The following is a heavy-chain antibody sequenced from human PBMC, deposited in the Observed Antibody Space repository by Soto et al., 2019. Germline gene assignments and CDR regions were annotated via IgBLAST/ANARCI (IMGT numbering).Heavy chain of an antibody. CDR1: GFTFSSYS. CDR3: ARDSALPSYFDY. Sequence: PGXSLRLSCAASGFTFSSYSLNWVRQAPGKGLEWVSSISSSSSYIYYADSVKGRFTISRDNAKNSLYLQMNSLRAEDTAVYYCARDSALPSYFDYWGQGTLVTVSS. D-gene: IGHD3-10*01. J-gene: IGHJ4*02. CDR2: ISSSSSYI. V-gene: IGHV3-21*01.